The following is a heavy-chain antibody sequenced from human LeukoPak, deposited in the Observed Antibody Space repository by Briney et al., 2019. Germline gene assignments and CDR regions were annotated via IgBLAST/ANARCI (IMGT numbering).Heavy chain of an antibody. CDR1: GGSISSGGYY. CDR2: IYYSGST. J-gene: IGHJ5*02. CDR3: ARDSAPNLAAAGTWRFDP. D-gene: IGHD6-13*01. V-gene: IGHV4-31*03. Sequence: PSGTLSLTCTVSGGSISSGGYYWSWIRQHPGKGLEWIGYIYYSGSTYYNPSLKSRVTISVDTSKNQFSLKLSSVTAADTAVYYCARDSAPNLAAAGTWRFDPWGQGTLVTVSS.